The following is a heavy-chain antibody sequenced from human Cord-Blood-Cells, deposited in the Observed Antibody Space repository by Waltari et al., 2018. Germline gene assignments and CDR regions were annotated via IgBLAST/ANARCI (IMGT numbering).Heavy chain of an antibody. V-gene: IGHV1-69*01. CDR2: IIPIFGTA. CDR1: GGTFSSYA. Sequence: QVQLVQSGAEVKKPGSSVKVSCKASGGTFSSYAISWVRQAPGQGLEWMGGIIPIFGTANYAQKFQGRVTITADESTNTAYMELSSLRSEDTAVYYCAVVGTRIVATIRGVVDYWGQGTLVTVSS. J-gene: IGHJ4*02. CDR3: AVVGTRIVATIRGVVDY. D-gene: IGHD5-12*01.